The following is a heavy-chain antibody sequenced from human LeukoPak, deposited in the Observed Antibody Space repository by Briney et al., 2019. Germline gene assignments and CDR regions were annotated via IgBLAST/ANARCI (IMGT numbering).Heavy chain of an antibody. CDR1: GGSISSGGCY. V-gene: IGHV4-31*03. CDR2: IYYSGST. Sequence: PSETLSLSCTVSGGSISSGGCYWSGLRQHTGKGLERIGYIYYSGSTYYNPSLKSRVTISVDTSKNQFSLKLSSVTAADTAVYYCARETFGVLYFDSWGLGTLVIVSS. D-gene: IGHD3-16*01. J-gene: IGHJ4*02. CDR3: ARETFGVLYFDS.